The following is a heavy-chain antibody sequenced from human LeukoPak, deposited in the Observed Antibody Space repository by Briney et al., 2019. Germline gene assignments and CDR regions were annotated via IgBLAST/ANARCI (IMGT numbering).Heavy chain of an antibody. CDR1: GFTFRSYA. V-gene: IGHV3-23*01. D-gene: IGHD3-10*01. Sequence: PGGSLRLSCAASGFTFRSYAMSWVRQAPGKGLEWVSAISGSGGSTYSADSVKGRFTISRDNSKTTLYLQMNSLRAEDTAVYYCAKEENYGSGSYYNDYFDYWGQGTLVTVSS. J-gene: IGHJ4*02. CDR2: ISGSGGST. CDR3: AKEENYGSGSYYNDYFDY.